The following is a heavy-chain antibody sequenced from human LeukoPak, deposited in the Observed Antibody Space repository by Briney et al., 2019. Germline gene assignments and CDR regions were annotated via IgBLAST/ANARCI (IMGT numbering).Heavy chain of an antibody. J-gene: IGHJ4*02. D-gene: IGHD2-2*01. V-gene: IGHV1-18*01. CDR2: ISAYNGNT. CDR1: GYTFTSHG. CDR3: ASSPSLYCSSTSCYPYYIAY. Sequence: ASVRVSCKASGYTFTSHGISWVRQAPGQGLEWMGWISAYNGNTNYAQKLQGRVTMTTDTSTSTAYMELRSLRSDDTAVYYCASSPSLYCSSTSCYPYYIAYWGQGTLVTVSS.